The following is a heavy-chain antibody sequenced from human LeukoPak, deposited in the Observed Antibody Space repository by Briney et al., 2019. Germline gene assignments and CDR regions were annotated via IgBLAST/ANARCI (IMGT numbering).Heavy chain of an antibody. J-gene: IGHJ4*02. V-gene: IGHV4-61*02. CDR1: GGSISSGSYY. D-gene: IGHD2-2*01. Sequence: SQTLSLTCTVSGGSISSGSYYWSWIRQPAGKGLEWIGRIYTSGSTNYNPSLKSRVTISVDTSKNQFSLKLSSVTAADTAVYYCARDRELGYCSSTSCYPRYYLDYWGQGTLVTVSS. CDR3: ARDRELGYCSSTSCYPRYYLDY. CDR2: IYTSGST.